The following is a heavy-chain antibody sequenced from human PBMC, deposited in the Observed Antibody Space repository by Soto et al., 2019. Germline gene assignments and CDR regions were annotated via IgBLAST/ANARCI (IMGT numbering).Heavy chain of an antibody. V-gene: IGHV3-11*01. CDR2: ISSSGSTI. CDR1: GFTFSDYY. Sequence: PGGSLRLSCAASGFTFSDYYMSWIRQAPGKGLEWVSYISSSGSTIYYADSVKGRFTISRDNAKNSLYLQMNSLRAEDTAVYYCARDWGTTYYDFWSGYKDYYYMDVWGKGTTVTVSS. J-gene: IGHJ6*03. CDR3: ARDWGTTYYDFWSGYKDYYYMDV. D-gene: IGHD3-3*01.